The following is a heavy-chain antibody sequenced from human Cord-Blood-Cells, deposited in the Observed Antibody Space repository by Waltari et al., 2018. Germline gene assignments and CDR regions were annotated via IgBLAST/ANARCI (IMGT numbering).Heavy chain of an antibody. J-gene: IGHJ3*02. CDR3: ARDRSLWEGYCTGGVCYDAFDI. V-gene: IGHV4-38-2*02. CDR2: IYHSGST. D-gene: IGHD2-8*02. Sequence: QVQLQESGPGLVKPSETLSLTCAVSGYSISSGYYWGWIRQPPGKGLEWIGSIYHSGSTYYNPSLKSRVTRSVDTSKNQFSLKLSSVTAADTAVYYCARDRSLWEGYCTGGVCYDAFDIWGQGTMVTVSS. CDR1: GYSISSGYY.